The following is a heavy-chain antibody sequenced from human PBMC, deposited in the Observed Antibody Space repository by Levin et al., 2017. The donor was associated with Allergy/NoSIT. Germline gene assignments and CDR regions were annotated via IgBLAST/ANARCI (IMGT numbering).Heavy chain of an antibody. J-gene: IGHJ3*02. CDR1: GYSISSGYY. Sequence: SQTLSLTCAVSGYSISSGYYWGWIRQPPGKGLEWIGSIYHSESTYYNPSLKSRVTISVDTSKNQFSLKLSSVTAADTAVYYCARSSFHYGYLLHAFDIWGQGTMVTVSS. D-gene: IGHD5-18*01. CDR3: ARSSFHYGYLLHAFDI. V-gene: IGHV4-38-2*01. CDR2: IYHSEST.